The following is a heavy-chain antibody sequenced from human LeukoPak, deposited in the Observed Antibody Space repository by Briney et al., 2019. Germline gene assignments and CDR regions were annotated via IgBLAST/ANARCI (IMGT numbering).Heavy chain of an antibody. CDR2: IRYDGSNK. Sequence: GGSLRLSCAASGFTFSSYGMHWVRQAPGKGLEWVAFIRYDGSNKYYADSVKGRFTISRDNSKNTLYLQMNSLRAEDTAVYYCARDSDGYSGYGANDYWGQGTLVTVSS. V-gene: IGHV3-30*02. CDR1: GFTFSSYG. CDR3: ARDSDGYSGYGANDY. J-gene: IGHJ4*02. D-gene: IGHD5-12*01.